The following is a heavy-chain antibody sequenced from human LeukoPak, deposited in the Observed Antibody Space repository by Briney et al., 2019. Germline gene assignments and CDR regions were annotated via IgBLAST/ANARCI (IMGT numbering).Heavy chain of an antibody. V-gene: IGHV3-30*02. CDR3: AKPSSGNWYFDL. CDR2: TQYDGSNK. D-gene: IGHD3-10*01. J-gene: IGHJ2*01. CDR1: GFTLSSYG. Sequence: GGSLRLSCAASGFTLSSYGMHWVRQAPGKGLEWVAFTQYDGSNKYYADSVKGRFTISRDNSQNMLFLHMTSLRADDTAVYFCAKPSSGNWYFDLWGRGTLVTVSS.